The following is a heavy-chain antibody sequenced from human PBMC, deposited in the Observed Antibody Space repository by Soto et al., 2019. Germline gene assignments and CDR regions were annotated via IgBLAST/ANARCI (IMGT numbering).Heavy chain of an antibody. Sequence: PSETLSLTCTVSGDPISSGGYSWNWIRQHPGKGLEWIGYIYYSGSTYYNPSLESRLTISVDTSKNQFSLNLNSVTAADTAVYYCAREGSSGSYYFDSWGQGTLVTVSS. D-gene: IGHD1-26*01. CDR1: GDPISSGGYS. CDR2: IYYSGST. V-gene: IGHV4-31*03. CDR3: AREGSSGSYYFDS. J-gene: IGHJ4*02.